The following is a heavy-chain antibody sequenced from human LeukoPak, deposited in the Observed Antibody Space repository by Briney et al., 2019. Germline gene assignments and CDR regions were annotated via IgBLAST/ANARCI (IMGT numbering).Heavy chain of an antibody. CDR3: AGGAMVTTNWFDP. Sequence: ASVKVSCKASGGTFSSYAISWVRQAPGQGHEWMGGIIPIFGTANYAQKFQGRVTITTDESTSTAYMELSSLRSEDTAVYYCAGGAMVTTNWFDPWGQGTLVTVSS. CDR2: IIPIFGTA. V-gene: IGHV1-69*05. J-gene: IGHJ5*02. CDR1: GGTFSSYA. D-gene: IGHD5-18*01.